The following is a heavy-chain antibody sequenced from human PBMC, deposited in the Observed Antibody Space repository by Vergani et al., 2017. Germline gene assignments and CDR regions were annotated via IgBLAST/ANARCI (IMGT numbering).Heavy chain of an antibody. V-gene: IGHV1-2*02. D-gene: IGHD3-10*01. CDR2: INPNSGGT. CDR3: ARDLEYGFSRNYGMDV. CDR1: GYTFTGYY. J-gene: IGHJ6*02. Sequence: QVQLVQSGAEVKKPGASVKVSCKASGYTFTGYYMHWVRQAPGQGLEWMGWINPNSGGTNYAQKFQGRVTITADESTSTAYMELSSLRSEDTAVYYCARDLEYGFSRNYGMDVWGQGTTVTVSS.